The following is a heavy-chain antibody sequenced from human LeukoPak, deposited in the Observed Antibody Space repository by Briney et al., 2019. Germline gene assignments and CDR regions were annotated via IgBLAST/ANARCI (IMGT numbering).Heavy chain of an antibody. CDR1: GFTFSSYS. CDR3: ARDLYSYGFYAFDI. D-gene: IGHD5-18*01. J-gene: IGHJ3*02. CDR2: ISSSSSYI. V-gene: IGHV3-21*01. Sequence: GGSLRLSCAASGFTFSSYSMNWVRQAPGKGLEWVSSISSSSSYIYYADSVKGRFTISRDNAKNSLYLQMNSLTAEDTAVYYCARDLYSYGFYAFDIWGQGTMVTVSS.